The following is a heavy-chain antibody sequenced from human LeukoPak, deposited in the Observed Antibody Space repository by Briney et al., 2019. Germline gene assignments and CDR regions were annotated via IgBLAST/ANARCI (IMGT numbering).Heavy chain of an antibody. CDR2: INHSGST. D-gene: IGHD2-8*01. CDR3: ARVEIVLMLYAINY. J-gene: IGHJ4*02. Sequence: SSETLSLTCAVYGGSFSGYYWSWIRQPPGKGLEWIGEINHSGSTNYNPSLKSRVTISVDTSKNQFSLKLSSVTAADTAVYYCARVEIVLMLYAINYWGQGTLVTVSS. V-gene: IGHV4-34*01. CDR1: GGSFSGYY.